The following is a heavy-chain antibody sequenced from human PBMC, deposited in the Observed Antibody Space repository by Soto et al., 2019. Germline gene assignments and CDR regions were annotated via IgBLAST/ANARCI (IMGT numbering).Heavy chain of an antibody. CDR1: GFTFNAYA. D-gene: IGHD4-4*01. Sequence: EVQLLESGGDLVQPGGSLRLSCAASGFTFNAYAMTWVRQAPGKGLEWVSAIGGSGGNRYYAASVKGRFTISRDNSKDTLELQMNRLRVEDTAVYYCARVASDYINSIDHWGQGILVTVSS. J-gene: IGHJ4*02. CDR3: ARVASDYINSIDH. V-gene: IGHV3-23*01. CDR2: IGGSGGNR.